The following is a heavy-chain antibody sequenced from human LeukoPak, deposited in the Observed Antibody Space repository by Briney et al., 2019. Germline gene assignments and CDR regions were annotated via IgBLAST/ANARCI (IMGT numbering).Heavy chain of an antibody. V-gene: IGHV3-74*01. CDR1: GFTFSSYW. D-gene: IGHD2-21*02. CDR2: IKSDGST. Sequence: GGSLRLSCAASGFTFSSYWMHWVRQTPGKGLMWVSRIKSDGSTIYADSVKGRFTISRDNSKNMLYLQTNSLRTEDTAVYYCARVQSAYCGGDCYSRSTKAFDIWGQGTMVTVSS. CDR3: ARVQSAYCGGDCYSRSTKAFDI. J-gene: IGHJ3*02.